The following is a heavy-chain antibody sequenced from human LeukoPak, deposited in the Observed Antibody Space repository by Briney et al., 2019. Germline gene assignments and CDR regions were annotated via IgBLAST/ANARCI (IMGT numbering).Heavy chain of an antibody. CDR3: ARDPLRDIVVVPAAIRGWFDP. Sequence: ASAKVSCKASGYTFTSYSISWVRQAPGQGLEWMGWISAYNGNTNYAQKLQGRVTMTTDTSTSTAYMELRSLRSDDTAVYYCARDPLRDIVVVPAAIRGWFDPWGQGTLVTVSS. CDR1: GYTFTSYS. CDR2: ISAYNGNT. V-gene: IGHV1-18*01. J-gene: IGHJ5*02. D-gene: IGHD2-2*01.